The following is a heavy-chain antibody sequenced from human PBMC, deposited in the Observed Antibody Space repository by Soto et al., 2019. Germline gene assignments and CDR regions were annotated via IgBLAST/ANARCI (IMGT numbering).Heavy chain of an antibody. CDR1: GGSISSYY. CDR2: IYPGGST. D-gene: IGHD2-15*01. V-gene: IGHV4-4*07. CDR3: ARGVAFLDY. J-gene: IGHJ4*02. Sequence: SETLSLTCTVSGGSISSYYWSWIRQSAGQGLEWIGRIYPGGSTNYNPSLKSRVTMSADTSATTAYMELNSLRSEDTAVYYCARGVAFLDYWGQGTLVTVSS.